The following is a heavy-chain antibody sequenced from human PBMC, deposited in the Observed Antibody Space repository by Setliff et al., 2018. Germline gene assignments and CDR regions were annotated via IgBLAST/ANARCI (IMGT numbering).Heavy chain of an antibody. J-gene: IGHJ1*01. CDR3: ARTTWDYYGSGSPFQH. CDR2: IHHSGNT. D-gene: IGHD3-10*01. Sequence: SETLSLTCTVSGYSISSGYFWGWIRQPPGKGLEWIGSIHHSGNTYYNPSLKSRVTISVDTSKNQFSLKLSSVTAADTAVYYCARTTWDYYGSGSPFQHWGQGTLVTVS. V-gene: IGHV4-38-2*02. CDR1: GYSISSGYF.